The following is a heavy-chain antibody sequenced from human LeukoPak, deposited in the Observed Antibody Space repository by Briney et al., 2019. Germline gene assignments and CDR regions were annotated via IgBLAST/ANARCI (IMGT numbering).Heavy chain of an antibody. D-gene: IGHD5-24*01. V-gene: IGHV3-66*01. Sequence: PGGSLRLSCAASGFTVSSNYMSWVRQAPGKGLEWVSVIYSGGSTYYADSVKGRFTISRDNSKNTLYLQMNSLRAEDTAVYYCAKENGEDGYKPYYFDYWGQGTLVTVSS. CDR1: GFTVSSNY. CDR2: IYSGGST. CDR3: AKENGEDGYKPYYFDY. J-gene: IGHJ4*02.